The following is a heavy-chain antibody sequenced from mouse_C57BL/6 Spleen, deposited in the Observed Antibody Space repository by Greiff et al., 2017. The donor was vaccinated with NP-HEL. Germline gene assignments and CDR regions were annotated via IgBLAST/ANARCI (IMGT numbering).Heavy chain of an antibody. CDR2: IHPNSGST. D-gene: IGHD1-1*01. CDR3: ARPFMTTVVDWYFDV. CDR1: GYTFTSYW. Sequence: VQLQQSGAELVKPGASVKLSCKASGYTFTSYWMHWVKQRPGQGLEWIGMIHPNSGSTNYNEKFKSKATLTVDKSSSTAYMQLSSLTSEDSAVYDCARPFMTTVVDWYFDVWGTGTTVTVSS. J-gene: IGHJ1*03. V-gene: IGHV1-64*01.